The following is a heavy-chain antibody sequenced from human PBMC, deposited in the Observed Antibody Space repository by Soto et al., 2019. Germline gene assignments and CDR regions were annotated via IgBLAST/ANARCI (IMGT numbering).Heavy chain of an antibody. V-gene: IGHV3-48*02. CDR2: ITSNSSTL. D-gene: IGHD6-13*01. CDR1: GFTFSSYT. CDR3: ARTLAADAYYYYSGMDV. Sequence: EVQLVESGGGWVQPGGSLRLSCAASGFTFSSYTMNWVLQAPWKGLEWVSYITSNSSTLYYADSVKGRFTISRDNAKNSLYLQMNSLRDEDTAVYYCARTLAADAYYYYSGMDVWGQGTTVTVSS. J-gene: IGHJ6*02.